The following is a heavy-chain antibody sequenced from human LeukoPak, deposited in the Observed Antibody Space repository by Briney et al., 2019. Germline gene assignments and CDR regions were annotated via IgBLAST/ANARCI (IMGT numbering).Heavy chain of an antibody. V-gene: IGHV4-59*01. CDR3: ARHKYGSGSYFDY. D-gene: IGHD3-10*01. CDR2: IYYSGST. J-gene: IGHJ4*02. Sequence: PSETLSLTCTVSGGSISSNNWSWIRPPPGKGLEWIGYIYYSGSTNYNPSLKSRVTISVDTSKNQFSLKLSSVTAADTAVYYCARHKYGSGSYFDYWGQGTLVTVSS. CDR1: GGSISSNN.